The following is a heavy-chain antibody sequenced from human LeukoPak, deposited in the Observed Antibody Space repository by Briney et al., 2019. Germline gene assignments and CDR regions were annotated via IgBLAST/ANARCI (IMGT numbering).Heavy chain of an antibody. CDR3: ARGVVVVPAAIGWEFDY. Sequence: ASVKVSCKASGYTFTSYGISWVRQAPGQGLEWTGWISAYNGNTNYAQKLQGRVTMTTDTSTSTAYMELRSLRSDDTAVYYCARGVVVVPAAIGWEFDYWGQGTLVTVSS. D-gene: IGHD2-2*02. CDR2: ISAYNGNT. J-gene: IGHJ4*02. CDR1: GYTFTSYG. V-gene: IGHV1-18*01.